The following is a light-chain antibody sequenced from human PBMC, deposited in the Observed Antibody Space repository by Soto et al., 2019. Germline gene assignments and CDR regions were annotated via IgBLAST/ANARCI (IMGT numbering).Light chain of an antibody. CDR1: QRVSSGY. J-gene: IGKJ5*01. Sequence: VFTQSPGTLSLSPGARATLSCRASQRVSSGYLAWYQQQPGQAPRLLIXGASSRATGIPGRFSGRESVTDFTLAISRLEPEEFAGYYGQQYGSSPPSSTFGQGTRLEIK. V-gene: IGKV3-20*01. CDR3: QQYGSSPPSST. CDR2: GAS.